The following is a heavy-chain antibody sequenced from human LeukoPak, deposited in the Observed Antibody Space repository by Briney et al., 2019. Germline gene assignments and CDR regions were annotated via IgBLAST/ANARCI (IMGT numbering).Heavy chain of an antibody. CDR1: GFTFSSYA. V-gene: IGHV3-23*01. D-gene: IGHD6-19*01. CDR2: ISGSGGST. Sequence: GGSLRLSCAASGFTFSSYAMSWVRQAPGKGLEWVSAISGSGGSTYYADSVKGRFTISRDKSKNTLYLQMNSLRVEDTAVYYCAKDSYSSGWFSDFQHWGQGTLVTVSS. J-gene: IGHJ1*01. CDR3: AKDSYSSGWFSDFQH.